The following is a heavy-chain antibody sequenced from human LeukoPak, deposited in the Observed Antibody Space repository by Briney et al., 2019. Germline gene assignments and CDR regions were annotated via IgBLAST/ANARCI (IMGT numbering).Heavy chain of an antibody. D-gene: IGHD4-23*01. V-gene: IGHV1-2*02. Sequence: ASVKVSCKASGYTFPWHHIHWVRQAPGQGLEWMGWINPKNGGTNYAQKFQGRVTMTRDTSINTAFMELSRPNSDDTAVYFCARDGYGGNSFDYWGQGTLVTVSS. CDR3: ARDGYGGNSFDY. CDR1: GYTFPWHH. CDR2: INPKNGGT. J-gene: IGHJ4*02.